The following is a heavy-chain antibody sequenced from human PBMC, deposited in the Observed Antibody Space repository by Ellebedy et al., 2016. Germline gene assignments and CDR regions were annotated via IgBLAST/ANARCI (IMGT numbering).Heavy chain of an antibody. CDR1: GFTLSDYS. D-gene: IGHD3-16*01. J-gene: IGHJ5*02. V-gene: IGHV3-21*01. CDR3: ARGVGGTSLNWFDP. Sequence: GESLKISXAASGFTLSDYSMNWVRQAPGKGLEWVSSITSSRFYIFYADSVKGRFTISRDNAKNSVYLQMNSLRGEDTALYYCARGVGGTSLNWFDPWGQGTLVTVSS. CDR2: ITSSRFYI.